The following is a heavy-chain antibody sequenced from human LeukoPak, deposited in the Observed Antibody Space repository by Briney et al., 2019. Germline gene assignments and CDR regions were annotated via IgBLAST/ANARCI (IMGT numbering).Heavy chain of an antibody. V-gene: IGHV4-39*07. J-gene: IGHJ4*02. Sequence: SETLSLTCTVSGGSISSSSYYWGWIRQPPGKGLEWIGSIYYSGSTYYNPSLKSRVTISVDRSKNQFSLKLSSVTAADTAVYYCARAMTLHYLAPYCSSTSCYYFDYWGQGTVVTVSS. D-gene: IGHD2-2*01. CDR1: GGSISSSSYY. CDR2: IYYSGST. CDR3: ARAMTLHYLAPYCSSTSCYYFDY.